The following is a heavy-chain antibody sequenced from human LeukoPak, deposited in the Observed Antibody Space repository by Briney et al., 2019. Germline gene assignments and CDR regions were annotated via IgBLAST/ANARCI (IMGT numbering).Heavy chain of an antibody. J-gene: IGHJ4*02. CDR2: VSISSGTI. CDR1: GGSISSSSYY. V-gene: IGHV3-11*01. Sequence: PSETLSLTCTVSGGSISSSSYYWGWIRQPPGKGLEWISFVSISSGTIYYADSVNGRFRISRDNAKSSLDLEMNSLRAEDTAVYYCARAMSTFGGVRNYFDSWGQGTLVTVSS. CDR3: ARAMSTFGGVRNYFDS. D-gene: IGHD3-16*01.